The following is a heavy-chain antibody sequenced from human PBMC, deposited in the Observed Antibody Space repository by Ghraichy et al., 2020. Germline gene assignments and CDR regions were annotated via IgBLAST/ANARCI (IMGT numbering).Heavy chain of an antibody. CDR2: ISADSGAI. CDR3: ARQRRARSSGWD. V-gene: IGHV3-48*02. J-gene: IGHJ1*01. D-gene: IGHD3-22*01. Sequence: GESLNISCAASVLTFSNDPMNWVRQAPGKGLEWVSYISADSGAIYYADSVKGRFTISRDNAQNSLYLQMNSLRDEDTAVYYCARQRRARSSGWDWGQGTLVIVSS. CDR1: VLTFSNDP.